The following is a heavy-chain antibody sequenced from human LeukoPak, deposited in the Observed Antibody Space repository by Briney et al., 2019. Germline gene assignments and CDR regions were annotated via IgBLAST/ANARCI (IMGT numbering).Heavy chain of an antibody. CDR1: GGTFSNFF. J-gene: IGHJ4*02. D-gene: IGHD3-16*01. V-gene: IGHV1-69*11. CDR2: IIPILGTV. Sequence: SVKVSCKFSGGTFSNFFISWVRQTPGQGLEWMGMIIPILGTVTYAQKFQGRGTMTADASTSTAYMELTSLRSEDTAIYYCARAQGGLGFDTWGQGTLVTVSS. CDR3: ARAQGGLGFDT.